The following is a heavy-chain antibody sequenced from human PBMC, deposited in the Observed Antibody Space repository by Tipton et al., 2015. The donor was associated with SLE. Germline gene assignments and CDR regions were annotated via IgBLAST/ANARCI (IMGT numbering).Heavy chain of an antibody. V-gene: IGHV4-59*11. D-gene: IGHD5-18*01. CDR3: ARGSGYGYGDDAFDI. J-gene: IGHJ3*02. CDR1: GGSISSHY. CDR2: IYHSGST. Sequence: TLSLTCTVSGGSISSHYWSWIRQPPGKGLEWIGYIYHSGSTYYNPSLKSRVTISVDRSKNQFSLKLSSVTAADTAVYYCARGSGYGYGDDAFDIWGQGTMVTVSS.